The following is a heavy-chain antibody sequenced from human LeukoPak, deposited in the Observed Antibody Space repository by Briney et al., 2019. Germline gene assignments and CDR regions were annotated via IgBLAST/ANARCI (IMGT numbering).Heavy chain of an antibody. V-gene: IGHV3-23*01. J-gene: IGHJ4*02. Sequence: GGSLRLSCAASGFTFSSYAMSWDRQAPGEGLEWVSAISGSGGSTYYADSVRGRFTISRDNSKNTLYLQMNSLRAEDTAIYYCAKTVGAPAIFPSDDWGQGTLVTVSS. D-gene: IGHD1-26*01. CDR2: ISGSGGST. CDR1: GFTFSSYA. CDR3: AKTVGAPAIFPSDD.